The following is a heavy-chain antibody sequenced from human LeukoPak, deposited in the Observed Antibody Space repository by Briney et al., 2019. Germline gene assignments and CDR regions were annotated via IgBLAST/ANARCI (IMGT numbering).Heavy chain of an antibody. V-gene: IGHV1-8*01. Sequence: ASVRVSCKASGYTFTSYDINWVRQATGQGLEWMGWMNPNSGNTGHAQKFQGRVTMTRNTSISTAYMELSSLRSEDTAVYYCARGRTVTTSDIDYWGQGTLVTVSS. CDR2: MNPNSGNT. D-gene: IGHD4-17*01. J-gene: IGHJ4*02. CDR1: GYTFTSYD. CDR3: ARGRTVTTSDIDY.